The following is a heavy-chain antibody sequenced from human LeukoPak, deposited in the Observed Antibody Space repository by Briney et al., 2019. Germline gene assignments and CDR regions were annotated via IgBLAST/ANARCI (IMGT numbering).Heavy chain of an antibody. CDR1: GGSISSGSYY. J-gene: IGHJ4*02. Sequence: SQTLSLTCTVSGGSISSGSYYWSWIRQPAGKGLEWIGRIYTSGSTNYNPSLKSRVTISVDTSKNQFSLKLSFVTAADTAVYYCARATGYFDYWGQGTLVTVSS. CDR3: ARATGYFDY. CDR2: IYTSGST. V-gene: IGHV4-61*02.